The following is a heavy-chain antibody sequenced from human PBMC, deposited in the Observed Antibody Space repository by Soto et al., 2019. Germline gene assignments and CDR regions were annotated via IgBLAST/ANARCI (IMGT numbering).Heavy chain of an antibody. D-gene: IGHD3-9*01. V-gene: IGHV3-23*01. CDR3: ASVPVDILTGYYYFDY. CDR1: GFTFSSYA. CDR2: ISGGGDFT. Sequence: PGGSLRLSCAASGFTFSSYAMSWVRQAPGKGLDWVSAISGGGDFTYYADSVEGRFTISRDNSKNTLYLQMNSLRAEDTAVYYCASVPVDILTGYYYFDYWGQGTLVTAPQ. J-gene: IGHJ4*02.